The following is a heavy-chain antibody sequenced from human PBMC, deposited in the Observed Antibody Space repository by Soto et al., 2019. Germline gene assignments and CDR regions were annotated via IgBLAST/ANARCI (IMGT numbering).Heavy chain of an antibody. CDR2: IYQTEST. CDR3: ARGRGYFDHGFYDY. J-gene: IGHJ4*02. V-gene: IGHV4-30-2*01. Sequence: QLQLQESGSGLVKPSQTLSLTCAMSGDSISSGAYSWSWIRQPPGKGLEWIGHIYQTESTYYNPPLKSRVTISLDTSKNQFSLTLNSVAAADTAVYYCARGRGYFDHGFYDYWGQGTLVTVSS. CDR1: GDSISSGAYS. D-gene: IGHD3-9*01.